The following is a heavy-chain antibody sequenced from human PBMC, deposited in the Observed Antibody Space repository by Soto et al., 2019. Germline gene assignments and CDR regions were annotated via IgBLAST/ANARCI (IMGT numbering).Heavy chain of an antibody. CDR1: GGTFSSYA. V-gene: IGHV1-69*13. Sequence: GASVKVSCKASGGTFSSYAISWVRQAPGQGLGWMGGIIPIFGTANYAQKFQGRVTITADESTSTAYMELSSLRSEDTAVYYCARARRAEWYSSGWYERYYFDYWGQGTLVTVSS. D-gene: IGHD6-19*01. CDR2: IIPIFGTA. CDR3: ARARRAEWYSSGWYERYYFDY. J-gene: IGHJ4*02.